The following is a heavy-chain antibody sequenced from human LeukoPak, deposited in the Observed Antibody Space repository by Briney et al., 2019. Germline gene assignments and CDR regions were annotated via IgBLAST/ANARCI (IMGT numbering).Heavy chain of an antibody. CDR1: GFTFSSYA. V-gene: IGHV3-30-3*01. D-gene: IGHD3-22*01. Sequence: GGSLRLSCAASGFTFSSYAMHWVRQAPGKGLEWVAVISYDGSNKYYADSVKGRFTISRDNAKNSLYLQMNSLRAEDTAVYYCARGDYYDSLKDYWGQGTLVTVSS. J-gene: IGHJ4*02. CDR2: ISYDGSNK. CDR3: ARGDYYDSLKDY.